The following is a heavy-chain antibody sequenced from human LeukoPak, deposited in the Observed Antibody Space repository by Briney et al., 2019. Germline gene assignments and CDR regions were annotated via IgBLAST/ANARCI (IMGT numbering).Heavy chain of an antibody. J-gene: IGHJ5*02. CDR1: VFTFSSYW. D-gene: IGHD2-15*01. CDR2: MKLDGSEE. CDR3: ARWARYCSSGSCYSWFDP. Sequence: GGSLRLSCAASVFTFSSYWMSWVRQAPGKGLEWVANMKLDGSEEYYVDSVKGRFTISSDNAKNSLYLQMNSLRVDDTAVYYCARWARYCSSGSCYSWFDPWGQGTLVTVSS. V-gene: IGHV3-7*01.